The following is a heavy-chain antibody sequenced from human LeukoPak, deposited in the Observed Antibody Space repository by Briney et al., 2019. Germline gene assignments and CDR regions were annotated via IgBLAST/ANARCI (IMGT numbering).Heavy chain of an antibody. V-gene: IGHV7-4-1*02. D-gene: IGHD6-19*01. Sequence: GASVKVSCKASGYTFTSYPMNWVRQAPGQGLEYMGWINTNTGNPTYAQGFTGRFVFSLDTSVSTAYLQISSLKAEDTAVYYCARGANSGWFTGGLDPWGQGTLVTVSS. CDR3: ARGANSGWFTGGLDP. J-gene: IGHJ5*02. CDR1: GYTFTSYP. CDR2: INTNTGNP.